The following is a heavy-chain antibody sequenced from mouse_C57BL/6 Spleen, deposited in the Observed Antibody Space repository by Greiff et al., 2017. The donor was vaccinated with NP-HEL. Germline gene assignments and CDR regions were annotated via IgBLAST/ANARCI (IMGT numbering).Heavy chain of an antibody. CDR3: ARDYYGSPMDY. Sequence: EVQVVESGGGLVKPGGSLKLSCAASGFTFSSYAMSWVRQTPEKRLEWVATLSDGGSYTYYPDTVKGRFTISRDNAKNNLYLQMSHLKSEDTAMYYCARDYYGSPMDYWGQGTSVTVSS. D-gene: IGHD1-1*01. V-gene: IGHV5-4*01. CDR2: LSDGGSYT. J-gene: IGHJ4*01. CDR1: GFTFSSYA.